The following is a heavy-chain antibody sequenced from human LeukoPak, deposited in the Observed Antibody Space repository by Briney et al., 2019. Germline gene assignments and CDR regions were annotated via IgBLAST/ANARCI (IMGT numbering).Heavy chain of an antibody. V-gene: IGHV4-61*05. Sequence: SETLSLTCTVSGGSISSSSYYWGWIRQPPGKGLEWIGYIYYSGSTNYNPSLKSRVTISVDTSKNQFSLKLSSVTAADTAVYYCAGGRGYSYGYLDYWGQGTLVTVSS. CDR3: AGGRGYSYGYLDY. J-gene: IGHJ4*02. CDR1: GGSISSSSYY. CDR2: IYYSGST. D-gene: IGHD5-18*01.